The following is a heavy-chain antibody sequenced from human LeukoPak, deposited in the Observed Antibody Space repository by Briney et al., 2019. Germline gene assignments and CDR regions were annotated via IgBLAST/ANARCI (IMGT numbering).Heavy chain of an antibody. CDR2: IYYSGNN. CDR3: ARGPDILTGYAI. J-gene: IGHJ4*02. V-gene: IGHV4-39*07. Sequence: PSETLSLTCTVSGGSISSSGSYWGWIRQPPGKGLEWIAGIYYSGNNHCNPSLKRRVTISLDTSKNQFSLKLTSVTAADTAVYYCARGPDILTGYAIWGQGTLVTVSS. CDR1: GGSISSSGSY. D-gene: IGHD3-9*01.